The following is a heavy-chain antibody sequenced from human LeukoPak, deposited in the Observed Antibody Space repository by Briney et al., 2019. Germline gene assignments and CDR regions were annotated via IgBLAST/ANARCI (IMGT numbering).Heavy chain of an antibody. CDR3: ARAVSHYYDSSGYYYASWFDP. D-gene: IGHD3-22*01. CDR2: IKQDGSEK. V-gene: IGHV3-7*01. CDR1: GFTFRSYA. J-gene: IGHJ5*02. Sequence: GGSLRLSCAASGFTFRSYAMSWVRQAPGKGLEWVANIKQDGSEKYYVDSVKGRFTISRDNAKNSLYLQMNSLRAEDTAVYYCARAVSHYYDSSGYYYASWFDPWGQGTLVTVSS.